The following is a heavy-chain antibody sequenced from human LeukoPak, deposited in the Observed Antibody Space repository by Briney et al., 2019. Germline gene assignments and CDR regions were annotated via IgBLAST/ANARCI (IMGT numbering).Heavy chain of an antibody. CDR1: GGSISSYY. Sequence: SETLSLTCTVSGGSISSYYWSWIRQPPGKGLEWIGYIYTSGSTYYNPSLKSRVTISVDTSKNQFSLKLSSVTAADTAVYYCARHLTDILTGSLTPDSFDYWGQGTLVTVSS. J-gene: IGHJ4*02. CDR3: ARHLTDILTGSLTPDSFDY. CDR2: IYTSGST. D-gene: IGHD3-9*01. V-gene: IGHV4-4*08.